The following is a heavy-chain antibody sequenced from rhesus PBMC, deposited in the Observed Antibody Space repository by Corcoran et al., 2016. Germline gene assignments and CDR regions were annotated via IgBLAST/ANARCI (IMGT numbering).Heavy chain of an antibody. CDR2: VNGKSGTH. V-gene: IGHV4-80*01. CDR3: ARYAEYSNYLLDY. D-gene: IGHD4-23*01. J-gene: IGHJ4*01. CDR1: GGSFSSYW. Sequence: QVQLQESGPGLVKPSETLSLTCAVSGGSFSSYWWSWIRQPLGKGPEWFGEVNGKSGTHNSDPPLRSRVTIAKDASKNQFSLKLSDETAADTAVYYCARYAEYSNYLLDYWGQGVLVTVSS.